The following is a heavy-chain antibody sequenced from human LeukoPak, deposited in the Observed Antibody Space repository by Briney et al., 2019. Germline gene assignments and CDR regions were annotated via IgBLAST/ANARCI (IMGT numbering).Heavy chain of an antibody. CDR2: ISGSGGGT. CDR1: GFTFSSYA. V-gene: IGHV3-23*01. D-gene: IGHD4-17*01. Sequence: GASLRVSCAASGFTFSSYAMSWVRQAPGKGLEWASGISGSGGGTYYADSVKGRFAISRDNSKNTLYLQMNSLRAEDTAVYSCARQLKGGHGDSPVGYWGQGTLVTVSS. CDR3: ARQLKGGHGDSPVGY. J-gene: IGHJ4*02.